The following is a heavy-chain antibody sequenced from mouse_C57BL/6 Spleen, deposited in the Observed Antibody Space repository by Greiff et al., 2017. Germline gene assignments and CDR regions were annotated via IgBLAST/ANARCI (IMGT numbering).Heavy chain of an antibody. J-gene: IGHJ4*01. D-gene: IGHD3-2*02. CDR3: TRDGGSSGYDAMDY. Sequence: EVQGVESGEGLVKPGGSLKLSCAASGFTFSSYAMSWVRQTPEKRLEWVAYISSGGDYIYYADTVKGRFTISRDNARNTLYLQMSSLKSEDTAMYYCTRDGGSSGYDAMDYWGQGTSVTVSS. CDR1: GFTFSSYA. CDR2: ISSGGDYI. V-gene: IGHV5-9-1*02.